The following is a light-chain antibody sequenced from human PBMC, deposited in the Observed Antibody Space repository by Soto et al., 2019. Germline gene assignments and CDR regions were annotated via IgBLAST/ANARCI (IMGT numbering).Light chain of an antibody. CDR1: QSVGSD. CDR3: QHYNNWPLEYT. CDR2: AAS. Sequence: EIVMTQSPAPLSVSPGGRVTLSCRASQSVGSDLAWYQQKPCQAPRLLIFAASARATGILDRFSGSGSGTEFTLTISSLQSEDFALYYFQHYNNWPLEYTFGQGTKLEIK. V-gene: IGKV3-15*01. J-gene: IGKJ2*01.